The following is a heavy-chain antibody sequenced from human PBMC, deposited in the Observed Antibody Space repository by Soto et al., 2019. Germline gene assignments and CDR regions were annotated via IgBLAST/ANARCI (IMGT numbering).Heavy chain of an antibody. D-gene: IGHD1-1*01. V-gene: IGHV4-61*01. CDR3: ARERGGTKS. J-gene: IGHJ5*02. Sequence: PSETLSLTCTVSGGSGSSGSYYWSWIRQPPGKGLEWIGYIYYSGSTNYNPSLKSRVTISVDTSKNQFSLKLSSVTAADTAVYYCARERGGTKSWGQVTRVTVSS. CDR1: GGSGSSGSYY. CDR2: IYYSGST.